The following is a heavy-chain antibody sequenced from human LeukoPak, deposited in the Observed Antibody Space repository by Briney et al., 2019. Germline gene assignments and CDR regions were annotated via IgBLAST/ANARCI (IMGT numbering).Heavy chain of an antibody. CDR3: ARVRYSSSWYRGDYFDY. V-gene: IGHV4-59*08. CDR2: IYYSGST. J-gene: IGHJ4*02. CDR1: GGSISSYY. D-gene: IGHD6-13*01. Sequence: SETLSLTCTVSGGSISSYYWSWIRQRPGKGLEWIGYIYYSGSTNYNPSLKSRVTISVDTSKNQFSLKLSSVTAADTTVYYCARVRYSSSWYRGDYFDYWGQGTLVTVSS.